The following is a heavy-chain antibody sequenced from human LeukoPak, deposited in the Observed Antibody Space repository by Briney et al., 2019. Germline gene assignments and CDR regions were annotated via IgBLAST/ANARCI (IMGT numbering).Heavy chain of an antibody. D-gene: IGHD3-9*01. V-gene: IGHV3-53*04. CDR3: ARDMPLYYDILTGYTRSYGMDV. Sequence: PGGSLRLFCAASGLTVSRNYMSWVRQAPGKGLEWVSVNYSGGSTYYADSVKGRFNIYRQHSKHTLYLQMNSLRAEDTAVYYCARDMPLYYDILTGYTRSYGMDVWGQGTTVTVSS. CDR2: NYSGGST. CDR1: GLTVSRNY. J-gene: IGHJ6*02.